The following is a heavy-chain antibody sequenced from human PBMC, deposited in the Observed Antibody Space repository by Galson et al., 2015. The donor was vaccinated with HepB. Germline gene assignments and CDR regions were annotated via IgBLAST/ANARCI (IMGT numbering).Heavy chain of an antibody. Sequence: SVKVSCKASGYTFTSYAMNWVRQAPGQGLEWMGWINTNTGNPTYAQGFTGRFVFSLDTSVSTAYLQISSLKAEDTAVYYCARVGMSDWLLSHYSYYYGMDVWAQGTTVTASS. CDR2: INTNTGNP. V-gene: IGHV7-4-1*02. CDR1: GYTFTSYA. D-gene: IGHD3-9*01. CDR3: ARVGMSDWLLSHYSYYYGMDV. J-gene: IGHJ6*02.